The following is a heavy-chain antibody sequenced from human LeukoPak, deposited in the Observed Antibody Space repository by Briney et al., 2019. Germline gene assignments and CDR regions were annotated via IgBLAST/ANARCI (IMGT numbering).Heavy chain of an antibody. V-gene: IGHV3-30*18. CDR3: AKRWGYDRGFFDY. J-gene: IGHJ4*02. CDR2: ISYDGSNK. CDR1: GFTFSTYG. D-gene: IGHD5-12*01. Sequence: GGSLRLSCAASGFTFSTYGMHWVRQAPGKGLEWVAVISYDGSNKNYVDSVKGRFTISRDNSKSTLYLQMNSLRAEDTAVYYCAKRWGYDRGFFDYWGQGTLVTASS.